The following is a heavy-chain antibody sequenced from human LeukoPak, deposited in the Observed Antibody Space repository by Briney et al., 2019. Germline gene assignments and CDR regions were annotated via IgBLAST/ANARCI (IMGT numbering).Heavy chain of an antibody. CDR3: ARHSTMVTTGSFDY. CDR2: IYASGNT. D-gene: IGHD4-17*01. J-gene: IGHJ4*02. V-gene: IGHV4-61*02. CDR1: GGSLSSASYY. Sequence: PSQTLSLTCTVSGGSLSSASYYCNWIRQPAGKGLEWIGRIYASGNTNYNPSLKSRVTISVDMSKNQFSLKLSSVTAADTAVYYCARHSTMVTTGSFDYWSQGTLVTVSS.